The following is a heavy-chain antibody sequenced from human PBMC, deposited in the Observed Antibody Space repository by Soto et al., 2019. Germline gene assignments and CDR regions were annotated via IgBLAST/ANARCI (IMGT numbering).Heavy chain of an antibody. V-gene: IGHV4-59*08. CDR3: ARRYGGNLDY. D-gene: IGHD1-26*01. CDR2: IYYSGST. CDR1: GGSISSYY. J-gene: IGHJ4*02. Sequence: QVQLQESGPGLVKPSETLSLTCTVSGGSISSYYWSWIRQPPGKGLEWIGYIYYSGSTNYNPSLKXRVTISVDTSKNQFSLKLSSVTAADPAVYYCARRYGGNLDYWGQGTLVTVSS.